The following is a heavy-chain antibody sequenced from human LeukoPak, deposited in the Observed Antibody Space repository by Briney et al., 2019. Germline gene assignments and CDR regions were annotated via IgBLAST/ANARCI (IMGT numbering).Heavy chain of an antibody. CDR2: ISVAGATT. J-gene: IGHJ4*02. CDR1: GFIFSSYV. Sequence: GGSLRPSCVSSGFIFSSYVMSWVRQAPGKGLEWVSSISVAGATTDYADSVRGRFTISRDTSKNMVFLQMNSLRVEDTAVYYCARGIDYWGRGTLVTVSS. V-gene: IGHV3-23*01. CDR3: ARGIDY.